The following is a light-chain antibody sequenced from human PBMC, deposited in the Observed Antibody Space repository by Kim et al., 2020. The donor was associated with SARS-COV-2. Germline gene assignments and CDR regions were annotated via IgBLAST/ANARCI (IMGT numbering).Light chain of an antibody. CDR3: QAWDSSTVV. CDR1: ELGNKY. CDR2: QYT. Sequence: SYELTQPPSVSVSPGQTASITCSGDELGNKYACWYQQKPGQSPVLVIYQYTKRPSGIPERFSGSNSGNTATLTISGTQAMDEGDYYCQAWDSSTVVFGGG. V-gene: IGLV3-1*01. J-gene: IGLJ2*01.